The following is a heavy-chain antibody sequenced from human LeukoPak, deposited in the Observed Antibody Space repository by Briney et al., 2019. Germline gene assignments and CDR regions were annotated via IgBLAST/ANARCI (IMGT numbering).Heavy chain of an antibody. D-gene: IGHD6-13*01. V-gene: IGHV4-59*01. CDR1: GXSISSYY. J-gene: IGHJ5*02. Sequence: SETLSLTCTVSGXSISSYYWSWIRQPPGKGLEWIGYIYYSGSTNYNPSLKRRVTISVDTSKNQFSLKLSSVTAADTAVYYCARGGYGQQLGLDWFDPWGQGTLVTVSS. CDR2: IYYSGST. CDR3: ARGGYGQQLGLDWFDP.